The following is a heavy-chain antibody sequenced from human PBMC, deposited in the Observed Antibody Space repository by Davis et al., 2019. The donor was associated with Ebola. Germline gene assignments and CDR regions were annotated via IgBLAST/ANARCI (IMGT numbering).Heavy chain of an antibody. CDR1: GITFSSYS. Sequence: GESLKISCAASGITFSSYSMKWVPQARGKGLERVSSISSSSSNIYYVDSVKGRFTIYRDNAKNSLYLQMNSLRAEDTAVYYCARQKGYSSTRGYYYGMDVWGKGTTVTVSS. CDR2: ISSSSSNI. V-gene: IGHV3-21*01. J-gene: IGHJ6*04. D-gene: IGHD2-2*01. CDR3: ARQKGYSSTRGYYYGMDV.